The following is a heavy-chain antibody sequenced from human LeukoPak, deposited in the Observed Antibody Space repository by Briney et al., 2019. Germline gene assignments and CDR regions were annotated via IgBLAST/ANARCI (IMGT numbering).Heavy chain of an antibody. D-gene: IGHD1-26*01. J-gene: IGHJ3*02. Sequence: SETLSLTCSVSGDSISSHFWSWIRQPAGKGLEWIGRIYTSGSTNYNPSLKSRVTMSVDTSKNQFSLKLSSVTAADTAVYYCARNGQEWELLQSFPDAFDIWGQGTMVTVSS. CDR1: GDSISSHF. CDR3: ARNGQEWELLQSFPDAFDI. CDR2: IYTSGST. V-gene: IGHV4-4*07.